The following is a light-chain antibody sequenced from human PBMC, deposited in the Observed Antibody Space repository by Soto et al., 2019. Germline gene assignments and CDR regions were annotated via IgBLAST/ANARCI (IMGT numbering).Light chain of an antibody. J-gene: IGKJ4*01. V-gene: IGKV1-39*01. CDR2: AAS. Sequence: EIPLTQSPSSLAASVGDRLTLTCRASRNVSIYLNWYQQKPGRAPMVVISAASNLESGVPSRFSGRGSGTEFTLTISNLQPGDSALYFCQESYSTPLAFGGGTRVEIK. CDR1: RNVSIY. CDR3: QESYSTPLA.